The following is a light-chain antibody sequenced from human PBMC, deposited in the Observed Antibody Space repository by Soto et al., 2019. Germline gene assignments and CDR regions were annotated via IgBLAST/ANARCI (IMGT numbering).Light chain of an antibody. J-gene: IGKJ4*01. CDR2: ATS. CDR1: QNIGKF. V-gene: IGKV1-39*01. CDR3: QQSFSSPLT. Sequence: DIPMTQSPSSLSASVGDRVTITCRPSQNIGKFLNWYQQRPVKAPTALIHATSTLQSGVSSRFSGSGSDTDFTLTITSLRPEDFATYFCQQSFSSPLTFGGGTKVEL.